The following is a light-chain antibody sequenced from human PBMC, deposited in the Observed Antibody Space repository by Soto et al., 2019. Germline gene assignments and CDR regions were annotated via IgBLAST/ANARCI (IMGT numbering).Light chain of an antibody. J-gene: IGKJ4*01. CDR2: KAS. V-gene: IGKV1-5*03. CDR3: QQYNNWPLT. CDR1: QTISSW. Sequence: DIQMTQSPSTLSGSVGDRVTITCRASQTISSWLAWYQQKPGKAPKLLIYKASTLKSGVPSRFRGSGSGTEFTLTIISLQPDDFATYDCQQYNNWPLTFGGGTKVEIK.